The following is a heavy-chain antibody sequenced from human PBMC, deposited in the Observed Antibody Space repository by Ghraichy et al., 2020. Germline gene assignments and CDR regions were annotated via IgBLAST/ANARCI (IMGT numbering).Heavy chain of an antibody. CDR1: GFSLSNARMG. V-gene: IGHV2-26*01. J-gene: IGHJ5*02. CDR2: IFSNDEK. Sequence: SGPTLVKPTETLTLTCTVSGFSLSNARMGVSWIRQPPGKALERLAHIFSNDEKSYSTSLKSRLTISKDTSKSQVVLTMTNMDPVDTATYYCARIPRTTYWFDPWGQGTLVTVSS. D-gene: IGHD1-7*01. CDR3: ARIPRTTYWFDP.